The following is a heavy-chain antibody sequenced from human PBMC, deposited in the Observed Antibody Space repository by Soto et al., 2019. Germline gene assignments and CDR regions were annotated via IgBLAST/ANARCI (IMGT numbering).Heavy chain of an antibody. CDR3: ARGAEWELPSHNSFDY. CDR2: IIPIFGTA. J-gene: IGHJ4*02. D-gene: IGHD1-26*01. Sequence: VASVKVSCKASGGTFSSYAISWVRQAPGQGLEWMGGIIPIFGTANYAQKFQGRVTITADESTSTAYMELSSLRSEDTAVYYCARGAEWELPSHNSFDYWGQGTLVTVSS. V-gene: IGHV1-69*13. CDR1: GGTFSSYA.